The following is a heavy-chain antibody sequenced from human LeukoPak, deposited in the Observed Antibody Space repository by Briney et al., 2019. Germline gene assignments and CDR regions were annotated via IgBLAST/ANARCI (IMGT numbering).Heavy chain of an antibody. D-gene: IGHD3-9*01. Sequence: RGSLRLSCAASGFTFRTYAMSWVRQAPGKGLEWVSGISGSGGSTYYADSVKGRFTISRDNSKNTLYLQMNSLRAEDTAVYYCAKEGDFYDILTDYWGQGTLVTVSS. CDR2: ISGSGGST. V-gene: IGHV3-23*01. CDR3: AKEGDFYDILTDY. J-gene: IGHJ4*02. CDR1: GFTFRTYA.